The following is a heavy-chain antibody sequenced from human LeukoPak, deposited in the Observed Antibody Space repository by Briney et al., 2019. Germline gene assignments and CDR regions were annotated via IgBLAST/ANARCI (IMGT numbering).Heavy chain of an antibody. J-gene: IGHJ6*02. V-gene: IGHV3-66*01. D-gene: IGHD3-22*01. Sequence: GGSLRLSCAASGFTVSSNYMSWVRQAPGKGLEWASVIYSGGSTYYADSVKGRFTISRDNSKNTLYLQMNSLRAEDTAVYYCARDNRDSSGYPYYYYGMDVWGQGTTATVSS. CDR1: GFTVSSNY. CDR3: ARDNRDSSGYPYYYYGMDV. CDR2: IYSGGST.